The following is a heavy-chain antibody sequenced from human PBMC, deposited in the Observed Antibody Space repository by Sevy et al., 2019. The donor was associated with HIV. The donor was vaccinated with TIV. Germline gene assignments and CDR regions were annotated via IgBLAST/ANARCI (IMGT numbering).Heavy chain of an antibody. CDR1: GYSISSGYQ. CDR2: IYHSGST. Sequence: GSLRLSCAVSGYSISSGYQWGWIRQPPGKGLEWIGTIYHSGSTYYNPSLKSRVTISVDTSKNQFSRKLNSMTAADTAMYFCARVAAYWGQGILVTVSS. CDR3: ARVAAY. V-gene: IGHV4-38-2*01. D-gene: IGHD6-25*01. J-gene: IGHJ4*02.